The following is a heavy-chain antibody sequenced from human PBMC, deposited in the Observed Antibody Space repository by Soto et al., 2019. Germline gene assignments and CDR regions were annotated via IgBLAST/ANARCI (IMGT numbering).Heavy chain of an antibody. D-gene: IGHD6-19*01. CDR2: ISYDGSNK. CDR3: ARETYSSGWTPTFDY. V-gene: IGHV3-30-3*01. CDR1: GFTFSSYA. J-gene: IGHJ4*02. Sequence: QVQLVESGGGVVQPGRSLRLSCAASGFTFSSYAMHWVRQAPGKGLEWVAVISYDGSNKYYADSVKGRFTISRDNSKNTLYLQMNSLRAEDTAVYSCARETYSSGWTPTFDYWGQGTLVTVSS.